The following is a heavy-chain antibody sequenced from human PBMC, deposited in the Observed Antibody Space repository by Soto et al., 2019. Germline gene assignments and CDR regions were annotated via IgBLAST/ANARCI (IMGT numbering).Heavy chain of an antibody. V-gene: IGHV1-69*01. Sequence: VSCKASGGTFSSYAISWVRQAPGQGLEWMGGIIPIFGTANYAQKFQGRVTITADESTSTAYMELSSLRSEDTAVYYCAKVGIAAAGTPFDYWGQGTLVTVSS. CDR2: IIPIFGTA. CDR1: GGTFSSYA. J-gene: IGHJ4*02. D-gene: IGHD6-13*01. CDR3: AKVGIAAAGTPFDY.